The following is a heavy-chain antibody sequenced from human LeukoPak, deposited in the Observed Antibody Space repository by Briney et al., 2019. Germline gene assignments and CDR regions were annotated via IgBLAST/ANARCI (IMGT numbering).Heavy chain of an antibody. V-gene: IGHV3-21*04. J-gene: IGHJ4*02. CDR3: ARVLGAIAYSGYDNRFDY. CDR2: ITSGSSYI. D-gene: IGHD5-12*01. Sequence: GGSLRLSCAASGFTFSSYNMNWVRQAPGQGLEWVSSITSGSSYIYYADSVKGRFTISRDNSKNTLYLQMNSLRSDDTAVYYCARVLGAIAYSGYDNRFDYWGQGTLVTVSS. CDR1: GFTFSSYN.